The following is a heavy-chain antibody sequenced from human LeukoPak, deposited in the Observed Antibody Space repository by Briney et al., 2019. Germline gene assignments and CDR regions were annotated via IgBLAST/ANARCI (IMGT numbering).Heavy chain of an antibody. Sequence: GASVKVSCKASGYTFTSYGISWVRRAPGQGLEWMGWISTYNGNTNYAQNLQGRVTMTTDTSTSTAYMELRSLRSDDRAVYYCARGLFGELLFEYWGQGTLVTVSS. V-gene: IGHV1-18*01. CDR2: ISTYNGNT. D-gene: IGHD3-10*02. CDR1: GYTFTSYG. CDR3: ARGLFGELLFEY. J-gene: IGHJ4*02.